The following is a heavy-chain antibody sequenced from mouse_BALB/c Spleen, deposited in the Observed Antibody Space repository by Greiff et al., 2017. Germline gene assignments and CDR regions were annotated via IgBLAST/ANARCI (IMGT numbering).Heavy chain of an antibody. Sequence: EVNVVESGGGLVQPGGSRKLSCAASGFTFSSFGMHWVRQAPEKGLEWVAYISSGSSTIYYADTVKGRFTISRDNPKNTLFLQMTSLRSEDTAMYYCARSNGNYAMDDWGQGTSVTVSS. CDR2: ISSGSSTI. CDR3: ARSNGNYAMDD. V-gene: IGHV5-17*02. J-gene: IGHJ4*01. D-gene: IGHD2-1*01. CDR1: GFTFSSFG.